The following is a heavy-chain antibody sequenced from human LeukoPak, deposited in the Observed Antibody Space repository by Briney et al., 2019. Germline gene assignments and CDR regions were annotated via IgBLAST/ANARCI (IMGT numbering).Heavy chain of an antibody. CDR3: AKDAPKHYDYVWGSLAG. CDR2: ISYDGSNK. J-gene: IGHJ4*02. D-gene: IGHD3-16*01. Sequence: GGSLRLSCAASGFTFSSYGMHWVRQAPGKGQEWVAVISYDGSNKYYADSVKGRFTISRDNSKNTLYLQMNSLRAEDTAVYYCAKDAPKHYDYVWGSLAGWGQGTLVTVSS. V-gene: IGHV3-30*19. CDR1: GFTFSSYG.